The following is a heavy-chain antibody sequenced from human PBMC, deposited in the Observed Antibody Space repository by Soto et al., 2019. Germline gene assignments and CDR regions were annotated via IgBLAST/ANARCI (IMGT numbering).Heavy chain of an antibody. D-gene: IGHD4-17*01. CDR2: MNPNSGNT. V-gene: IGHV1-8*01. J-gene: IGHJ6*03. Sequence: ASVKVSCKASGYTFTSYDINWVRQATGQGLEWMGWMNPNSGNTGYAQKFQGRVTMTRNTSISTAYMELSSLGSEDTAVYYCARAFSLGTVTTQEGGIERYYYYYYYMDVWGKGTTVTVSS. CDR3: ARAFSLGTVTTQEGGIERYYYYYYYMDV. CDR1: GYTFTSYD.